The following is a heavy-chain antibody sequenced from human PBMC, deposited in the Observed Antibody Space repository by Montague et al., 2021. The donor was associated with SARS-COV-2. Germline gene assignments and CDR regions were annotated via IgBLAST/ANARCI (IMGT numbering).Heavy chain of an antibody. CDR3: ARDVGVPLAPPYSWFDP. V-gene: IGHV4-4*07. J-gene: IGHJ5*02. CDR2: FYVGGTT. Sequence: SETLSLTCTVSGASISTSLYYWSWVRQPAGKGLEYIGRFYVGGTTNYNPSLQSRVSMLVDTSKNQFSLKLSSVTAADTAVYYCARDVGVPLAPPYSWFDPWGQGTLVTVSS. CDR1: GASISTSLYY. D-gene: IGHD2-2*01.